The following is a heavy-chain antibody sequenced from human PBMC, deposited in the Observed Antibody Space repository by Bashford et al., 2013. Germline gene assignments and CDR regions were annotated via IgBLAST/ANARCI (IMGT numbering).Heavy chain of an antibody. CDR1: GGSVSSGGSY. Sequence: SETLSLTCTVSGGSVSSGGSYWNWIRQPAGVGLEWIGRIHTSGSTTSNPSLKSRVNMFLDASKNQFSLTLSSVTAADTAVYYCARGLRASSTSYVAFDLWGQGMLVTVSS. V-gene: IGHV4-61*02. J-gene: IGHJ4*02. CDR2: IHTSGST. CDR3: ARGLRASSTSYVAFDL. D-gene: IGHD2-2*01.